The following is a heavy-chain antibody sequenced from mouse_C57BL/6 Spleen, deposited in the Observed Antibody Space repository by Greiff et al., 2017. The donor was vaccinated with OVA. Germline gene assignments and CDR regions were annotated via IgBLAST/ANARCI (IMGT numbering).Heavy chain of an antibody. V-gene: IGHV1-55*01. CDR2: IYPGSGST. CDR1: GYTFTSYW. D-gene: IGHD2-2*01. Sequence: QVQLKESGAELVKPGASVKMSCKASGYTFTSYWITWVKQRPGQGLEWIGDIYPGSGSTNYNEKFKSKATLTVDTSSSTAYMQLSSLTSEDSAVYYCAIYGYDEVFAYWGQGTLGTVSA. J-gene: IGHJ3*01. CDR3: AIYGYDEVFAY.